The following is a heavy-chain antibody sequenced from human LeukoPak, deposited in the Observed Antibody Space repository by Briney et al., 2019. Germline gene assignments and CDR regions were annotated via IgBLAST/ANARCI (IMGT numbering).Heavy chain of an antibody. Sequence: PSETLSLTCAVSGDSFSTYYWTGIRQPAGKGLEWIGRIYTTGSTNYNPSLRSRVTMSIDTSKKQFSLKLNSVTAADTAVYYCARDLGYDSSGYHYWGQGTLVTVSS. CDR1: GDSFSTYY. V-gene: IGHV4-4*07. D-gene: IGHD3-22*01. CDR2: IYTTGST. J-gene: IGHJ4*02. CDR3: ARDLGYDSSGYHY.